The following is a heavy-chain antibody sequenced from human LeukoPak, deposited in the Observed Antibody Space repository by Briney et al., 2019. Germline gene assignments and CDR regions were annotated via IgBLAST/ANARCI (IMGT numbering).Heavy chain of an antibody. V-gene: IGHV4-39*01. CDR2: IYYSGST. J-gene: IGHJ4*02. Sequence: SETLSLTCTVSGGSISSSSYYWGWIRQPPGKGLEWIGSIYYSGSTYCNPSLKSRVTISVDTSKNQFSLKLSSVTAADTAVYYCARRGHSSGWYDRSYYFDYWGQGTLVTVSS. D-gene: IGHD6-19*01. CDR1: GGSISSSSYY. CDR3: ARRGHSSGWYDRSYYFDY.